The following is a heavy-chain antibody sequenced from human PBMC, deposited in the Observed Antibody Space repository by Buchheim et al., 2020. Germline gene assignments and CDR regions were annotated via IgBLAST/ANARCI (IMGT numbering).Heavy chain of an antibody. V-gene: IGHV4-30-4*01. J-gene: IGHJ4*02. CDR1: GGSISSGDYY. Sequence: QVQLQESGPGLVKPSQTLSLTCTVSGGSISSGDYYWSWIRQPPGKGLEWIGYIYYSGSTYYNPSLKSRFTLSVDTSKNQFSLKLSAVTAADTAVYYCARGAGPFGELLVSFDYWGQGTL. CDR3: ARGAGPFGELLVSFDY. D-gene: IGHD3-10*01. CDR2: IYYSGST.